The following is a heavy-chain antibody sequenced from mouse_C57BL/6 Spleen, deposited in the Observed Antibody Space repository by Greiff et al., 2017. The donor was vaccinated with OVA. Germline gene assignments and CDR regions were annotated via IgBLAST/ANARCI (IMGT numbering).Heavy chain of an antibody. Sequence: VKLQQSGAELVRPGASVTLSCKASGYTFTDYEMHWVKQTPVHGLEWIGAIDPETGGTAYNQKFKGKAILTADKSSSTAYMELRSLTSEDSAVYYCTRGITTVVAFDYWGQGTTLTVSS. V-gene: IGHV1-15*01. CDR2: IDPETGGT. CDR1: GYTFTDYE. J-gene: IGHJ2*01. CDR3: TRGITTVVAFDY. D-gene: IGHD1-1*01.